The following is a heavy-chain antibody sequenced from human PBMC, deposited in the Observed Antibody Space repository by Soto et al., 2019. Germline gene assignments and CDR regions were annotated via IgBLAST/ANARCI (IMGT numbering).Heavy chain of an antibody. CDR2: AGPSGSST. V-gene: IGHV3-23*01. CDR3: ARTYGYNSTAYLRGMED. CDR1: GLTVSSYS. J-gene: IGHJ4*02. D-gene: IGHD3-22*01. Sequence: PGGSLRLSFSASGLTVSSYSMSWVRLAPWKGLEWVSVAGPSGSSTYYADSVKGRFTISRDNSKNTLYLQMNSLRAADTALYFSARTYGYNSTAYLRGMEDWGKGTRGTVS.